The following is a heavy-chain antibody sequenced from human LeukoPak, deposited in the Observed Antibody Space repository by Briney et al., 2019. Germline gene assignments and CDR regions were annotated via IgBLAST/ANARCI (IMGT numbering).Heavy chain of an antibody. CDR2: IYYSGST. Sequence: SETLSLTCTVSGGSISSSSYYWGWIRQPPGKGLEWIGSIYYSGSTYYNPSLKSRVTISVDTSKNQFSLKLSSVTAADTAVYYCARDTPTHQGMIVMDYWGQGTLVTVSS. CDR1: GGSISSSSYY. CDR3: ARDTPTHQGMIVMDY. D-gene: IGHD3-22*01. J-gene: IGHJ4*02. V-gene: IGHV4-39*02.